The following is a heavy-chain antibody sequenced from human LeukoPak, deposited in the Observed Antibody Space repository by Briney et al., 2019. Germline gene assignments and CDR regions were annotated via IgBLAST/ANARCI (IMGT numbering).Heavy chain of an antibody. CDR1: GFIFDNYA. CDR2: SRRDGGST. Sequence: PGGSLTPSCAAPGFIFDNYAVQCVRPAPRKGLGWVSLSRRDGGSTFYADCVRGRFNISRDNTRKSLSLQMSSLRSEDSALYYCASESETSGWYDYWGQGTLVTVSS. CDR3: ASESETSGWYDY. V-gene: IGHV3-43*02. J-gene: IGHJ4*02. D-gene: IGHD6-19*01.